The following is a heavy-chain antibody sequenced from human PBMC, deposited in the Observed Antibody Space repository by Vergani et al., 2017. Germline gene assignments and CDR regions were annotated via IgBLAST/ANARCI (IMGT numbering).Heavy chain of an antibody. V-gene: IGHV3-23*01. J-gene: IGHJ4*02. Sequence: EVQLLESGGGLVQPGGSLRLSCAASGFTFSSYAMSWVRQAPGKGLEWVSAISGSGGSTYYADSVKGRFTISRDNAKNSLYLQMNSLRAEDTAVYYCAKTDSSSSVSLVDYWGQGTLVTVSS. CDR2: ISGSGGST. D-gene: IGHD6-6*01. CDR1: GFTFSSYA. CDR3: AKTDSSSSVSLVDY.